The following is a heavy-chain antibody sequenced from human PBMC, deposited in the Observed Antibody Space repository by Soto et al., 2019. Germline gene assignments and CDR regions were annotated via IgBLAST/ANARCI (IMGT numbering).Heavy chain of an antibody. CDR3: ARSTGRLRRGSSDY. Sequence: EVQLVESGGGLVQPGGSLRLSCAASGFTFSSYAMHWVRQAPGNGLEYVSAISSNGGSTYYANSVKGRFTISRDNSKNTLYLQMGSLRAEDMAVYYCARSTGRLRRGSSDYWGQGTLVTVSS. J-gene: IGHJ4*02. CDR1: GFTFSSYA. V-gene: IGHV3-64*01. CDR2: ISSNGGST. D-gene: IGHD5-12*01.